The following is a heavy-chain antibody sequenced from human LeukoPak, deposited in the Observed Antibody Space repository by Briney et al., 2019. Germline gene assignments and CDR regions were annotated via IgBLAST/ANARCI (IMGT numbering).Heavy chain of an antibody. CDR3: ARRRPHSSGWNPFDY. V-gene: IGHV4-59*08. D-gene: IGHD6-19*01. CDR1: GGSISSYY. CDR2: NSGST. Sequence: SETLSLTCTVSGGSISSYYWSWIRQPPGKGLEWIGYNSGSTNYNPSLKSRVTISVDTSKNQFSLKLSSVTAADTAVYYCARRRPHSSGWNPFDYWGQGTLVTVSS. J-gene: IGHJ4*02.